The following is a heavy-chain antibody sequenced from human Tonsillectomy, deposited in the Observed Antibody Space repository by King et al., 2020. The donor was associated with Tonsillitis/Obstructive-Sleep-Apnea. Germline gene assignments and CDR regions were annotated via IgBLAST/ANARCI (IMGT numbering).Heavy chain of an antibody. CDR3: AKTDGYLWGSSLPTAYYGMDI. CDR1: GYSFTSYW. J-gene: IGHJ6*02. CDR2: IDPSDTNT. D-gene: IGHD3-16*01. Sequence: QLVQSGAEVKKPGESLRISCTGSGYSFTSYWINWVRQMPGKGLEWMGRIDPSDTNTDYSPSFQGHVTISVDKSIDTSYLQWSSLKASDTAMYFCAKTDGYLWGSSLPTAYYGMDIWGQGTTVTVSS. V-gene: IGHV5-10-1*03.